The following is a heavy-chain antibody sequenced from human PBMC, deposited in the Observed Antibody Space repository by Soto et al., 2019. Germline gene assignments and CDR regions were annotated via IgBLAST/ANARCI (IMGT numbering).Heavy chain of an antibody. D-gene: IGHD3-22*01. Sequence: SVKVSCKASGYTFTSYGISWVRQAPGQGLEWMGGIIPIFGTANYAQKFQGRVTITADESTSTAYMELSSLRFEDTAVYYCASRITMIVVGPGPGWDYFDYWGQGTLVTVSS. J-gene: IGHJ4*02. V-gene: IGHV1-69*13. CDR3: ASRITMIVVGPGPGWDYFDY. CDR2: IIPIFGTA. CDR1: GYTFTSYG.